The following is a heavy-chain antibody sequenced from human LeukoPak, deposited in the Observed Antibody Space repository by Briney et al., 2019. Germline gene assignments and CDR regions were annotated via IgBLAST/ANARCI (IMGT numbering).Heavy chain of an antibody. Sequence: GGSLRLSCAASGFTFSSYAMSWVRQAPGKGLEWVSGISGSGGGTYYADSVKGRFTISRDNSKNTLYLQMNSLRAEDTAVYYCARAKLYGDDWGFDYWGQGTLVTVSS. V-gene: IGHV3-23*01. J-gene: IGHJ4*02. CDR1: GFTFSSYA. D-gene: IGHD4-17*01. CDR2: ISGSGGGT. CDR3: ARAKLYGDDWGFDY.